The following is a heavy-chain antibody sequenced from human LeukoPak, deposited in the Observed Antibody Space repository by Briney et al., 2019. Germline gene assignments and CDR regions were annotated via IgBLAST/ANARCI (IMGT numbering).Heavy chain of an antibody. CDR3: ASPLTYDFCSGSGYAFDI. J-gene: IGHJ3*02. V-gene: IGHV1-2*02. CDR2: INPNSGGT. D-gene: IGHD3-3*01. CDR1: GYTFTGYY. Sequence: ASVKVSCKPSGYTFTGYYMHWVRHAPGQGLEWMGWINPNSGGTNYAQKFQGRVTMTRDTSISTAYMELSRLRYDDTAVYYCASPLTYDFCSGSGYAFDIWAQGTMVTVSS.